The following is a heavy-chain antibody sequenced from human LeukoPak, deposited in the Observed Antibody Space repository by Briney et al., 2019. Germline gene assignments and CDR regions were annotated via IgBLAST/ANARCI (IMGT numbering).Heavy chain of an antibody. D-gene: IGHD1/OR15-1a*01. CDR2: VSFDGNTT. V-gene: IGHV3-30*09. Sequence: GGSLRLSCAASGFTFRNYAMYWVRQPPGRGLEWAAVVSFDGNTTFYSDSVKGRFAISRDNSKNTLYLEMNSLRPEDTAVYYCARFRAATTRFDYWGQGTLVTVSS. J-gene: IGHJ4*02. CDR3: ARFRAATTRFDY. CDR1: GFTFRNYA.